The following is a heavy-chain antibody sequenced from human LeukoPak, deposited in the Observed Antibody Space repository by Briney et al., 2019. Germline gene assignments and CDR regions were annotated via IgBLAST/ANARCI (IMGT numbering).Heavy chain of an antibody. CDR3: AKDRGGSSSFYYFDY. CDR2: ISWNSGSI. CDR1: GFTFDDYA. V-gene: IGHV3-9*01. J-gene: IGHJ4*02. D-gene: IGHD6-6*01. Sequence: GRSLRLSCAASGFTFDDYAMHWVRQAPGKGLEWVSGISWNSGSIGYADPVKGRFTISRDNAKNSLYLQMNSLRAEDTALYYCAKDRGGSSSFYYFDYWGQGTLVTVSS.